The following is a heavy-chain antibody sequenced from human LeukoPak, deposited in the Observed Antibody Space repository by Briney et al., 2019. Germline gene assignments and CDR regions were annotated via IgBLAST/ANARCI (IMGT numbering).Heavy chain of an antibody. CDR2: ITNNGGTS. D-gene: IGHD1-26*01. J-gene: IGHJ4*02. CDR3: VKVSSTVGATYFDY. V-gene: IGHV3-64D*06. CDR1: GFTFSSYA. Sequence: GGSLRLSCSASGFTFSSYAMHWVRQAPGKGLDYISGITNNGGTSYHADSVKGRFTISRDNSKNTLYLQMSSLRAEDTAVYYCVKVSSTVGATYFDYWGQGTLVTVS.